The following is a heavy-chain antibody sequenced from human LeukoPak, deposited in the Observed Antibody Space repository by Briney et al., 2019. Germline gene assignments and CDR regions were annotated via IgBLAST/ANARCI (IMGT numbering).Heavy chain of an antibody. CDR3: ARLTLGDYRGAFDI. V-gene: IGHV4-34*01. D-gene: IGHD4-17*01. CDR1: GGSFSGYY. J-gene: IGHJ3*02. Sequence: SETLSLTCAVYGGSFSGYYWSWIRQPPGKGLEWIGEINHSGSTNYNPSLKSRVTISVDTSKNQFSLKLSSVTAADTAVYYCARLTLGDYRGAFDIWGQGTMVTVSS. CDR2: INHSGST.